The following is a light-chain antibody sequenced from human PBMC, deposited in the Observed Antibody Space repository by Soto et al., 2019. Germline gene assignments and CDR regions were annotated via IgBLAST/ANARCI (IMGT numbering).Light chain of an antibody. CDR1: SNDVGGYNY. CDR3: SSHSATSPYV. CDR2: EGS. V-gene: IGLV2-14*01. J-gene: IGLJ1*01. Sequence: QSALTQPASVSGSPGQSITISCTGTSNDVGGYNYVSWYQQQPGKAPKLIIYEGSHRPSGISNRFSGSKSGNTASLTISGLHVEDEADYYCSSHSATSPYVFGTGTKLTVL.